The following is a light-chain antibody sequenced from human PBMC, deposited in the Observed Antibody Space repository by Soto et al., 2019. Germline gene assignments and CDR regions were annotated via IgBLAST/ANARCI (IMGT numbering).Light chain of an antibody. CDR2: AAS. V-gene: IGKV1-6*01. CDR3: LQDYNYPRT. J-gene: IGKJ1*01. Sequence: IQMTQSPSSLSASVGDRVTITCRASQAIRDDLAWYQQKPGKAPNLLIYAASNLQGGVPSRFSGSGSGTDFTLTISSLQPEDFATYYCLQDYNYPRTF. CDR1: QAIRDD.